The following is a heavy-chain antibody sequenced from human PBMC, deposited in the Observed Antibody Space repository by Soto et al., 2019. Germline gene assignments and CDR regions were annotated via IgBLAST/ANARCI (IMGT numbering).Heavy chain of an antibody. CDR1: GFSLSTSGMC. CDR2: IDWDDDK. D-gene: IGHD3-10*01. Sequence: VSGPTLVNPTQTLTLTCTFSGFSLSTSGMCVSWIRQPPGKALEWLARIDWDDDKYYSTSLKTRLTISKDTSKNQVVLTMTNMDPVDTATYYCARTYYGSGLRYYMDVWGKGTTVTVSS. V-gene: IGHV2-70*11. CDR3: ARTYYGSGLRYYMDV. J-gene: IGHJ6*03.